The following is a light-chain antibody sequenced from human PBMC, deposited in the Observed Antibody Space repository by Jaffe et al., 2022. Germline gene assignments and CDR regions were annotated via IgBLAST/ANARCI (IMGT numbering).Light chain of an antibody. CDR2: NTN. CDR3: ALYMGSGIWV. CDR1: SGSVSTTSY. V-gene: IGLV8-61*01. Sequence: QTVVTQEPSFSVSPGGTVTLTCGLSSGSVSTTSYPTWYQQTPGQAPRTLIYNTNTRSSGVPDRFSGSILGNKAALTITGAQADDESDYYCALYMGSGIWVFGGGTKLTV. J-gene: IGLJ2*01.